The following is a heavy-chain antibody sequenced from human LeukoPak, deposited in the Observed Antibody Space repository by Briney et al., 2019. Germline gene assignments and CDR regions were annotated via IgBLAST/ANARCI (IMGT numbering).Heavy chain of an antibody. CDR3: ARDKGIAVAGTQLGYYYYGMDV. CDR1: GFTFSDYY. D-gene: IGHD6-19*01. J-gene: IGHJ6*02. Sequence: KSGGSLRLSCAASGFTFSDYYMSWIRQAPGKGLELVSYISSGSSYTNYADSVKGRFTISRDNAKNSLYLQMNSLRAEDTAVYYCARDKGIAVAGTQLGYYYYGMDVWGQGTTVTVSS. V-gene: IGHV3-11*06. CDR2: ISSGSSYT.